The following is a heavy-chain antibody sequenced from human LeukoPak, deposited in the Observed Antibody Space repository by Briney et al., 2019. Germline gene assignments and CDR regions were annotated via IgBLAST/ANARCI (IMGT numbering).Heavy chain of an antibody. CDR3: AREEGYGDYIDYYYGMDV. CDR1: GFTFSSYA. J-gene: IGHJ6*02. Sequence: GGSLRLSCAASGFTFSSYAMHWVRQAPGKGLEWVAVISYDGSNKYYADSVKGRFTISRDNAKNSLYLQMNSLRAEDTAVYYCAREEGYGDYIDYYYGMDVWGQGTTVTVSS. CDR2: ISYDGSNK. V-gene: IGHV3-30-3*01. D-gene: IGHD4-17*01.